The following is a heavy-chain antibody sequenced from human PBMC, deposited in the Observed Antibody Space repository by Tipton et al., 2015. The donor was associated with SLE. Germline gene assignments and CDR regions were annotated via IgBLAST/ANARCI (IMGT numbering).Heavy chain of an antibody. J-gene: IGHJ6*03. CDR3: ARDRGSWGYYMDV. Sequence: VQLVQSGGGLVQPGGSLRLSCEASGFIFGTYWMTWVRQVSGKGLEWVANIKEDGSAEYYVDSVKGRFIISRDNTKNSLYLQMSSLRAEDTAVYYCARDRGSWGYYMDVWGQGTMVTVSS. CDR1: GFIFGTYW. CDR2: IKEDGSAE. V-gene: IGHV3-7*01. D-gene: IGHD6-13*01.